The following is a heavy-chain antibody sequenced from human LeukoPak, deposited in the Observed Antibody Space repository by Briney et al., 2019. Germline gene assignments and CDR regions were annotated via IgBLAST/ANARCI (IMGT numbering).Heavy chain of an antibody. CDR3: ARDVMRT. V-gene: IGHV3-21*01. Sequence: GWSLRLSCAASVFTFSSYSMNWVRQAPGKGREWVSSISSSSSYIYYADSVKGRFTISRDNAKNSLYLQMNSLKAEDKDVYYCARDVMRTWGQGTLVTVSS. CDR2: ISSSSSYI. J-gene: IGHJ5*02. CDR1: VFTFSSYS. D-gene: IGHD3-16*01.